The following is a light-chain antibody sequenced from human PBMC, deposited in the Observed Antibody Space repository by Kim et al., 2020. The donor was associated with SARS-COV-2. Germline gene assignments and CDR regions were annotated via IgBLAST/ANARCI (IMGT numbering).Light chain of an antibody. Sequence: SASVGERVTITCRASQIINTFLAWYQQKPGKAPDLLIYQASSLQIGVPSRFSGSGSGTEFTLTINSLQPDDFATYYCQHYIRFPYTFGQGTKLEI. CDR1: QIINTF. CDR2: QAS. J-gene: IGKJ2*01. V-gene: IGKV1-5*03. CDR3: QHYIRFPYT.